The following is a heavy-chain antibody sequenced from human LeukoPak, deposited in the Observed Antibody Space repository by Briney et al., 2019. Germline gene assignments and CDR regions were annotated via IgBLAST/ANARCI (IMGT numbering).Heavy chain of an antibody. CDR3: ARDFEYSSSSAGFGY. J-gene: IGHJ4*02. V-gene: IGHV3-11*01. Sequence: GRSLRLSCAASGFTFSDYYMSWIRQAPGKGLEWVSYISSSGSTIYYADSVRGRFTISRDNAKNSLYLQMNSLRAEDTAVYYCARDFEYSSSSAGFGYWGQGTLVTVSS. D-gene: IGHD6-6*01. CDR2: ISSSGSTI. CDR1: GFTFSDYY.